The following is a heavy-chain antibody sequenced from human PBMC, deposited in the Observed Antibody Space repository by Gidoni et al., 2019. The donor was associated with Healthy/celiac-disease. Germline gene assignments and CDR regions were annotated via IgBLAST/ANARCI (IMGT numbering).Heavy chain of an antibody. CDR3: AKEGSTSDYYYYGMDV. J-gene: IGHJ6*02. CDR1: GFTFDDYA. CDR2: ISWNSGSI. Sequence: EVQLVESGGGLVQPGRSLRLSCAASGFTFDDYAMHWVRQAPGKGLEWVSGISWNSGSIGYADSVKGRFTISRDNAKNSLYLQMNSLRAEDTALYYCAKEGSTSDYYYYGMDVWGQGTTVTVSS. V-gene: IGHV3-9*01.